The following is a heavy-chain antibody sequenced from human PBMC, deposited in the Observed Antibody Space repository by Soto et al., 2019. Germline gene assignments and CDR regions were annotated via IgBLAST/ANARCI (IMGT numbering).Heavy chain of an antibody. CDR3: ARHVDIVAMVDY. V-gene: IGHV4-30-2*03. Sequence: SETLSLTCAVSGGSISSGGYSWSWIRQPPGKGPEWIGYIYHSGSTYYNPSLKSRVTISVDTSKNQFSLKLSSVTAADTAVYYCARHVDIVAMVDYWGQGTLVTVSS. J-gene: IGHJ4*02. D-gene: IGHD5-12*01. CDR1: GGSISSGGYS. CDR2: IYHSGST.